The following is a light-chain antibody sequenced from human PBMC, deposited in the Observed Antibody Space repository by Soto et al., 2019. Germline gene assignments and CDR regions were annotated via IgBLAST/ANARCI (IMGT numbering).Light chain of an antibody. J-gene: IGLJ1*01. Sequence: QSALTQPASVSGSPGQSITISCTGTSSDVGGYDYVSWYQQHPGKAPKLIIYEVSNRPSGISNRFSGSKSGNTASLTISGPQAEDEADYYCTSYTSSSARVFGTGTKVTV. CDR2: EVS. CDR3: TSYTSSSARV. V-gene: IGLV2-14*01. CDR1: SSDVGGYDY.